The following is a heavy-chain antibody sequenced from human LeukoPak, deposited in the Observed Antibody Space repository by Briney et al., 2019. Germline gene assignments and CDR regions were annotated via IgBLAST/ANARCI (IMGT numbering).Heavy chain of an antibody. CDR2: ISGSGNYM. Sequence: GGSLRLSCAASGFTFDTYGMSWVRQAPGKGLEWVSSISGSGNYMYYKDSVKGRFTISRDNSKNTLLLQMNSLRAEDTAVYYCTMIHVPPNVFDIWGQGTMVTVSS. CDR1: GFTFDTYG. V-gene: IGHV3-23*01. D-gene: IGHD3-22*01. CDR3: TMIHVPPNVFDI. J-gene: IGHJ3*02.